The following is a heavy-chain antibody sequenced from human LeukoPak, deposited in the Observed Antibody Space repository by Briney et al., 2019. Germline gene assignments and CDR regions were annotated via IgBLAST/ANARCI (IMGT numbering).Heavy chain of an antibody. CDR3: ARDIQLST. D-gene: IGHD5-24*01. V-gene: IGHV3-23*01. Sequence: GGSLRLSCAASGFTFSGSAMSWVRQAPGKGLDWVSLISSTGGNSYYADSVKGRFTISRDNSKDTLYLQMDSLRAEDTAVYYCARDIQLSTWGLGTKVTVSS. CDR2: ISSTGGNS. CDR1: GFTFSGSA. J-gene: IGHJ3*01.